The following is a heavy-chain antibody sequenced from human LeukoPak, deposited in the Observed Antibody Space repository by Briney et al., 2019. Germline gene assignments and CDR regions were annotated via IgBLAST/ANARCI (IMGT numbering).Heavy chain of an antibody. J-gene: IGHJ3*02. Sequence: GSVKVSCKASGYTFTGYYMHWVRQAPGQGLEWMGWINPNSGGTNYAQKSQGRVTMTRDTSISTAYMELSRLRSDDTAVYYCLRELGGTAYYDSSGYSEVDAFDIWGQGTMVTVSS. D-gene: IGHD3-22*01. CDR2: INPNSGGT. V-gene: IGHV1-2*02. CDR3: LRELGGTAYYDSSGYSEVDAFDI. CDR1: GYTFTGYY.